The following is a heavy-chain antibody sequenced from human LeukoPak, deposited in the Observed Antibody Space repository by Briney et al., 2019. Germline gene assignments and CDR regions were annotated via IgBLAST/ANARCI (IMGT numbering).Heavy chain of an antibody. CDR3: ARLHSSSWGAFDI. CDR1: GGSFSSDSYY. D-gene: IGHD6-6*01. J-gene: IGHJ3*02. V-gene: IGHV4-61*02. Sequence: PSETLSLTCTVSGGSFSSDSYYWSWIRQPAGKGLEWIGRIYISGGTNYNPSLESRVTISVDTSKNQLSLKLSSVTAADTAVYYCARLHSSSWGAFDIWGQGTMITVSS. CDR2: IYISGGT.